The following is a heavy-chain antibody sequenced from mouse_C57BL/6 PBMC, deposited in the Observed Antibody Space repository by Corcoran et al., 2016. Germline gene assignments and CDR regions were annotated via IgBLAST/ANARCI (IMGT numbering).Heavy chain of an antibody. D-gene: IGHD1-1*01. CDR3: ARNYYGSREFAY. CDR2: IYWDDDK. J-gene: IGHJ3*01. V-gene: IGHV8-12*01. CDR1: GVSQCTSVMG. Sequence: QGTLNEAGRGIMQSAQSLSLTCPFSGVSQCTSVMGVSWVRQPAGKGLEWLAHIYWDDDKRYNPSLKSRLTISKDTSRNEVFLKITSVDTAATAKYYCARNYYGSREFAYWGQGTLVTVSA.